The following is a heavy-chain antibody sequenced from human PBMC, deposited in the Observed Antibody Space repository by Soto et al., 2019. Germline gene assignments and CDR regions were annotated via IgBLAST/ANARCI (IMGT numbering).Heavy chain of an antibody. D-gene: IGHD3-16*01. J-gene: IGHJ4*02. CDR3: ARGGGWVGEASFDS. CDR1: GYTFTSYT. CDR2: INAGNGRE. V-gene: IGHV1-3*01. Sequence: QVQLEQSGAEVKKPGASVKVSCKTSGYTFTSYTLHWVRPAPGQGLGWMGWINAGNGRERYSQRFQDRVSLSTDKPATTAYGEWRSPRPEATVVYFCARGGGWVGEASFDSWGQGTQVTVSS.